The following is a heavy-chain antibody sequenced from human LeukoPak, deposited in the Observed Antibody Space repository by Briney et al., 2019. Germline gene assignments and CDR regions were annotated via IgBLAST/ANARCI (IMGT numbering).Heavy chain of an antibody. CDR1: GFTFSDYY. V-gene: IGHV3-11*01. CDR3: ARVGGGYDSHFDY. J-gene: IGHJ4*02. Sequence: PGGSLRLSCAASGFTFSDYYMSWIRQAPGKGREWVSYIIMIGSTIYYADSVKGRFTIYRDNAKNSLYLQMNRLRAEDTAVYYCARVGGGYDSHFDYWGQGTLVTVSS. CDR2: IIMIGSTI. D-gene: IGHD5-12*01.